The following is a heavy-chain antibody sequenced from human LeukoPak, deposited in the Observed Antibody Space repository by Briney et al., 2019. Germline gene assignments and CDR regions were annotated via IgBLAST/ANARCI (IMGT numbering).Heavy chain of an antibody. CDR2: IIPILGIA. J-gene: IGHJ4*02. Sequence: ASVKVSCKASGGTFSSYAISWVRQAPGQGLEWMGRIIPILGIANYAQKFQGRVTITADKSTSTAYMELSSLRSEDTAVYYCARSFFRGGDHFDYWGQGTLVTVSS. CDR1: GGTFSSYA. V-gene: IGHV1-69*04. D-gene: IGHD2-21*01. CDR3: ARSFFRGGDHFDY.